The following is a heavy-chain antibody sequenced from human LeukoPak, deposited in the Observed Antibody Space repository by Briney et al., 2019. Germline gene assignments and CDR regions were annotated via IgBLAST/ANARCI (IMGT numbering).Heavy chain of an antibody. Sequence: WXRQXXXXXLXWVAFIRYDGSNKYYADSVKGRFTISRDNSKNTLYLQMNSLRAEDTAVYYCAKEHPPLGPEADWGQRTLVTVSS. D-gene: IGHD1-14*01. CDR3: AKEHPPLGPEAD. J-gene: IGHJ4*02. CDR2: IRYDGSNK. V-gene: IGHV3-30*02.